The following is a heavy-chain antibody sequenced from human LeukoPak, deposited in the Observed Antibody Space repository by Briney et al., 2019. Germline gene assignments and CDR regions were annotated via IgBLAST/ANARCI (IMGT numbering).Heavy chain of an antibody. CDR2: IYHSGST. CDR1: GYSLSSGYC. J-gene: IGHJ4*02. D-gene: IGHD2-2*01. CDR3: ASRQIYCSSTSCLDY. Sequence: SETLSLTCAVSGYSLSSGYCWGWIRQPPGKGLEGIGSIYHSGSTYYNPSLKSRVTISVDTSKNQFSLRLSSVTAADTAVYYCASRQIYCSSTSCLDYWGQGTLVTVSS. V-gene: IGHV4-38-2*01.